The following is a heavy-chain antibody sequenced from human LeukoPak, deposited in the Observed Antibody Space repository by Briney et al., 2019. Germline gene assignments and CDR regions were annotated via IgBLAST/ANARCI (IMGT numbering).Heavy chain of an antibody. CDR1: GFTVSSNY. Sequence: HPGGSLRLSCAASGFTVSSNYMSWVRQAPGKGLEWVSVIYSGGSTYYADSVKGRFTISRDNSKNTLYLQMNSLRAEDTTVYYCARADYAWGAFDIWGQGTMVTVSS. V-gene: IGHV3-53*01. J-gene: IGHJ3*02. CDR3: ARADYAWGAFDI. D-gene: IGHD4-17*01. CDR2: IYSGGST.